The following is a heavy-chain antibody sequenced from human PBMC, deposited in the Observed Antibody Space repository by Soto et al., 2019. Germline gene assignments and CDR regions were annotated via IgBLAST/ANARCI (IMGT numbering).Heavy chain of an antibody. D-gene: IGHD3-3*01. CDR1: GYTFTSYS. J-gene: IGHJ4*02. Sequence: ASVKVSCKASGYTFTSYSMHWVRQAPGQRLEWMGWINAGNGNTKYSQKFQGRVTITRDTSASTAYMELSSLRSEDTAVYYCARVGFLEWLLAPPDYWGQGTLVTVSS. CDR2: INAGNGNT. CDR3: ARVGFLEWLLAPPDY. V-gene: IGHV1-3*01.